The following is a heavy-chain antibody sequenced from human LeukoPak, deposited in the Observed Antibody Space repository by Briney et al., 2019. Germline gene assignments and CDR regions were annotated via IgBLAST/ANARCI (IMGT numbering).Heavy chain of an antibody. V-gene: IGHV4-4*02. CDR3: ARAHSAMVWGVIRPPDY. J-gene: IGHJ4*02. Sequence: PSETLSLTCAVSGGSISSSNWWSWVRQPPGKGLEWIGEIYHSGSTYYNPSLKSRVTISVDRSKNQFSLKLSSVTAADTAVYYCARAHSAMVWGVIRPPDYWGQGTLVTVSS. D-gene: IGHD3-10*01. CDR1: GGSISSSNW. CDR2: IYHSGST.